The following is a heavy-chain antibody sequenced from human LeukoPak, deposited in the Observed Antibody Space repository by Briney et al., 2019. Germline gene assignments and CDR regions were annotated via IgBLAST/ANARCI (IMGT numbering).Heavy chain of an antibody. D-gene: IGHD3-22*01. CDR2: IIPIFGIA. V-gene: IGHV1-69*04. CDR1: GGTFSSYA. Sequence: SVKVSCKASGGTFSSYAISWVRQAPGQGLEWMGRIIPIFGIANYAQKFQGRVTITADKSTSTAYMELSSLRSEDTPVYYCARDYDSSGPFDYWGQGTLVTVSS. CDR3: ARDYDSSGPFDY. J-gene: IGHJ4*02.